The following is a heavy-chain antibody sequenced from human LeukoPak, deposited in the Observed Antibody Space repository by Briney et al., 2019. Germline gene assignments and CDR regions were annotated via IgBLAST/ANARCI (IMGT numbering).Heavy chain of an antibody. CDR1: GFSVDGNY. D-gene: IGHD3-22*01. Sequence: GGSLRLSCEVSGFSVDGNYMTWVRHVPGRGLEWVALIFSGDSTDYPDSVKGRFTISRDKSKNTLHLQMDSLRPEDTAMYYCALTYYFDRRGYSYFDYWGQGALVTVSS. V-gene: IGHV3-53*01. J-gene: IGHJ4*02. CDR2: IFSGDST. CDR3: ALTYYFDRRGYSYFDY.